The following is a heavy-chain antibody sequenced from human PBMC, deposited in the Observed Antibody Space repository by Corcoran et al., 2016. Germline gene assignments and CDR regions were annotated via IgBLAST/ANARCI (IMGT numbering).Heavy chain of an antibody. CDR2: INPSGGST. Sequence: QVQLVQSGAEVKKPGASVKVSCKASGYTFTSYYMHWVRQAPGQGLEWMGIINPSGGSTSYAQKFQGRVTMTRDTSTSTVYMELSSLRAEDTAGYYCARVRLVGATAGSRGFDYWGQGTLVTVSS. D-gene: IGHD1-26*01. J-gene: IGHJ4*02. CDR3: ARVRLVGATAGSRGFDY. V-gene: IGHV1-46*01. CDR1: GYTFTSYY.